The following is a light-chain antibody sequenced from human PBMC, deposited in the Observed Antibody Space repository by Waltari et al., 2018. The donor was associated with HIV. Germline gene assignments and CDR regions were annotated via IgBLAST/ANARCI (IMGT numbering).Light chain of an antibody. Sequence: QSALTQPPSVSGSPGPSVTISCTGTSSDVGTYNRVSWYQQPPGTAPKLMISEVSNRPSGVPDRVSGSKSGNTASLTISGLQADDEADYYCSSYTGSSTFVVFGGGTKLTVL. CDR1: SSDVGTYNR. V-gene: IGLV2-18*02. CDR2: EVS. CDR3: SSYTGSSTFVV. J-gene: IGLJ2*01.